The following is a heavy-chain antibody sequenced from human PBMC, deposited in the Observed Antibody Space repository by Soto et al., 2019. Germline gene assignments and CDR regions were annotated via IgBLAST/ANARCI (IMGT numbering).Heavy chain of an antibody. V-gene: IGHV1-69*01. CDR2: IIPIFGTA. Sequence: QVQLVQSGAEVKKPGSSVKVSCKASGGTFSSYAISWVRQAPGQGLEWMGGIIPIFGTANYAQKFQGRVTITADESTSTAYMDRSSLRSEDTAVYYCARDLKKDGYNSFDYWGQGTLVTVSS. CDR1: GGTFSSYA. J-gene: IGHJ4*02. D-gene: IGHD5-12*01. CDR3: ARDLKKDGYNSFDY.